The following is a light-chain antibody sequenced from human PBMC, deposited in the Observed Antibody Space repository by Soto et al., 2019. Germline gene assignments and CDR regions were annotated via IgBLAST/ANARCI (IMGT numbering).Light chain of an antibody. J-gene: IGKJ1*01. CDR1: QSVSSN. CDR2: GAS. Sequence: EIVMTQSPATLSVSPGERATLSFRASQSVSSNLAWYQQKPGQAPRLLIYGASTRATGIPARFSGSGSGTEFTLTISSLQSEDSTVYYCQQYNKWPLTFGQGTKVDIK. CDR3: QQYNKWPLT. V-gene: IGKV3-15*01.